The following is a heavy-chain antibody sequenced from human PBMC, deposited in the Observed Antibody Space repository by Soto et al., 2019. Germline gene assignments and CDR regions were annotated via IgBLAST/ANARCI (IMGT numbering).Heavy chain of an antibody. D-gene: IGHD5-18*01. J-gene: IGHJ4*02. CDR3: ARDWRAGYSYGPNDY. V-gene: IGHV4-34*01. CDR2: INHSGST. Sequence: PSETLSLTCAVYGGSFSGYYWSWIRQPPGKGLEWIGEINHSGSTNYNPSLKSRVTISVDTSKNQFSLKLSSATAADTAVYYCARDWRAGYSYGPNDYWGQGTLVTVSS. CDR1: GGSFSGYY.